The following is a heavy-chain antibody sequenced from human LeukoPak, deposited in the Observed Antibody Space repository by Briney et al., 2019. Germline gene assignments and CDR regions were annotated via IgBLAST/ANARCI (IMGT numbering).Heavy chain of an antibody. V-gene: IGHV3-9*01. D-gene: IGHD6-19*01. CDR3: AKVAKTPSGWYVY. J-gene: IGHJ4*02. Sequence: PGRSLRLSCAASGFTFDDYAMHWVRQAPGKGLEWVSGISWNSGSIGYADSVKGRFTISRDNAKNSLYLQMNSLRAEDTALHYRAKVAKTPSGWYVYWGQGTLVTVSS. CDR1: GFTFDDYA. CDR2: ISWNSGSI.